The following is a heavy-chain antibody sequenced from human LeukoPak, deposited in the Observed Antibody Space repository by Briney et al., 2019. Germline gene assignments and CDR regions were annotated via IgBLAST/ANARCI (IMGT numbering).Heavy chain of an antibody. CDR3: ARAAFGGVIVIRTFDY. CDR1: GGTFTCYY. J-gene: IGHJ4*02. CDR2: INPNSGGT. V-gene: IGHV1-2*06. D-gene: IGHD3-16*02. Sequence: ASVKVSCKASGGTFTCYYMHWVRQAPGQGLEWMGRINPNSGGTNYAQKFQGRVTMTRDTSISTAYMELSRLRSDDTAVYYCARAAFGGVIVIRTFDYWGQGTLVTVSS.